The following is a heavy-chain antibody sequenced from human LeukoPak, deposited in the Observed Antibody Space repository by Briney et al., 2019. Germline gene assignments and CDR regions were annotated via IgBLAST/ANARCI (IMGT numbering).Heavy chain of an antibody. D-gene: IGHD5-18*01. Sequence: SETLSLTCAVYGGSFSGYYWSWIRQPPGKGLEWIGEINHSGSTNYNPSLKSRVTISVDTSKNQFSLKLSSVTAAGTAVYYCARGSYSYGRNWFDPWGQGTPVTVSS. CDR1: GGSFSGYY. J-gene: IGHJ5*02. V-gene: IGHV4-34*01. CDR3: ARGSYSYGRNWFDP. CDR2: INHSGST.